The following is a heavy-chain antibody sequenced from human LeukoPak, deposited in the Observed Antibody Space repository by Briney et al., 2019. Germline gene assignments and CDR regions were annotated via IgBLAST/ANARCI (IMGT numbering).Heavy chain of an antibody. CDR2: IYYSGST. V-gene: IGHV4-59*12. J-gene: IGHJ3*02. CDR3: ALVGATSDAFDI. Sequence: SETLSLTCTVSGGSISSYYWSWIRQPPGRGLEWIGYIYYSGSTNYNPSLKSRVTISVDTSKNQFSLKLSSVTAADTAVYYCALVGATSDAFDIWGQGTMVTVSS. CDR1: GGSISSYY. D-gene: IGHD1-26*01.